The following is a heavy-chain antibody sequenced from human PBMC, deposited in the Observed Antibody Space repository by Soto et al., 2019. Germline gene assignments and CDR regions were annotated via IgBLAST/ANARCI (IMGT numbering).Heavy chain of an antibody. V-gene: IGHV3-30*18. CDR1: GFNFSSFG. Sequence: QVQLVESGGGVVQSGSSLRLSCAASGFNFSSFGMHWVRQAPGKGLEWVALMSYDGSSKYYQDSLNGRFTISRDKSKNTLYLQLSSLRVEDTAVYYCAKDRGWSSADLEYWGQGTLVTVSS. CDR2: MSYDGSSK. D-gene: IGHD6-19*01. CDR3: AKDRGWSSADLEY. J-gene: IGHJ4*02.